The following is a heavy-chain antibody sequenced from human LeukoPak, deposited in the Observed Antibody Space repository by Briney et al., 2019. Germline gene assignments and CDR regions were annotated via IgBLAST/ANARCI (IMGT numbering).Heavy chain of an antibody. CDR3: ARESSRSGFDY. CDR2: ISSSSSYI. J-gene: IGHJ4*02. CDR1: GFTFGSYS. V-gene: IGHV3-21*01. Sequence: GGSLRLSCAASGFTFGSYSMNWVRQAPGKGLEWVSSISSSSSYIYYADSVKGRFTISRDNAKNSLYLQMNSLRAEDTAVYYCARESSRSGFDYWGQGTLVTVSS. D-gene: IGHD6-13*01.